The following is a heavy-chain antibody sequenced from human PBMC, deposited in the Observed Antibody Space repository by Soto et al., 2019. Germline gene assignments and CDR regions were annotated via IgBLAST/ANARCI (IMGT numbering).Heavy chain of an antibody. Sequence: GGSLRLSCAASGFTFSSYWMTWVRQAPGKGLEWVANIRQDGGEKYYVDSVKGRFTISRANAKDSLYLQMSSLRAEDTAVYYCAGGRRHCSSTSCRGFWFDPWGQGTLVTVSS. CDR1: GFTFSSYW. CDR2: IRQDGGEK. J-gene: IGHJ5*02. D-gene: IGHD2-2*01. CDR3: AGGRRHCSSTSCRGFWFDP. V-gene: IGHV3-7*01.